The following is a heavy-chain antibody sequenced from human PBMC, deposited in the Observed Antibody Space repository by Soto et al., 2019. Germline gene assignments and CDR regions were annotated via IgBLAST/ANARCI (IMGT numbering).Heavy chain of an antibody. CDR1: GGSISRGDYY. D-gene: IGHD2-15*01. J-gene: IGHJ4*02. Sequence: QGHLQESGPGLVKPSQTLSLTCTVSGGSISRGDYYWSWIRQPPGKGLDWSGYIYYSGSTYYNPSLKSRVTISVDTSKNVLSLKMSSVTAEDTAVYYCASRGTTTYCSGGSCYARGFDYWGQGPLVTVSS. CDR3: ASRGTTTYCSGGSCYARGFDY. V-gene: IGHV4-30-4*01. CDR2: IYYSGST.